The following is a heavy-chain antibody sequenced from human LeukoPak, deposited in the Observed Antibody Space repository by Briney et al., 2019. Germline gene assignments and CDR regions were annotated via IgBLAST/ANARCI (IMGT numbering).Heavy chain of an antibody. V-gene: IGHV3-53*01. CDR1: GLSVTNTY. Sequence: GGSLRLSCAASGLSVTNTYMTWVRQAPGKGLEWVSVIYSGGGTNYADSLKGRFSISRDNSKNTLCLQMNSLRAEDTAVYYCVGEDKYWGQGTLVTVSS. D-gene: IGHD2-15*01. CDR3: VGEDKY. CDR2: IYSGGGT. J-gene: IGHJ4*02.